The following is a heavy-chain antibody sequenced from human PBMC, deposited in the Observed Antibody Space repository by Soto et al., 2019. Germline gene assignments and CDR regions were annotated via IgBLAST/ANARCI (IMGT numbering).Heavy chain of an antibody. CDR2: ISGSGGST. J-gene: IGHJ4*02. CDR1: GFTFSSYA. V-gene: IGHV3-23*01. Sequence: GGSLRLSCAASGFTFSSYAMSWVRQAPGKGLEWVSAISGSGGSTYYADSVKGRFTISRDNSKNTLYLQMNSLRAEDTAVYYCAKDQRSISSSWYPLDYWGQGTLVTVSS. CDR3: AKDQRSISSSWYPLDY. D-gene: IGHD6-13*01.